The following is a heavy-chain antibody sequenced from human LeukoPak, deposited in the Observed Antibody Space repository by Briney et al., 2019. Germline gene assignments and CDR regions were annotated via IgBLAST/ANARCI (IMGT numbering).Heavy chain of an antibody. Sequence: SETLSLTCTVSGGSISSGGYYWSWIRQPPGKGLEWIGCIYHSGSTYYNPSLKSRVTISVDRSKNQFSLKLSSVTAADTAVYYCAIQRSYCSGGSCYYFDYWGQGTLVTVSS. J-gene: IGHJ4*02. CDR1: GGSISSGGYY. D-gene: IGHD2-15*01. CDR3: AIQRSYCSGGSCYYFDY. V-gene: IGHV4-30-2*01. CDR2: IYHSGST.